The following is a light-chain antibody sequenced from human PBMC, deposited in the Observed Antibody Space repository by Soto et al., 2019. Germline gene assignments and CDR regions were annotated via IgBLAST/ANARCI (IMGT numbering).Light chain of an antibody. CDR3: QQYNNWPWT. Sequence: EIVLTQSPATLSLSPGERAALCCRASQSVSSYLAWYQQKPGQAPRLLIYDASNRATGIPARFSGSGSGTDFTLTISSLEPEDFAVYYCQQYNNWPWTFGQGTKVDI. J-gene: IGKJ1*01. CDR1: QSVSSY. CDR2: DAS. V-gene: IGKV3-11*01.